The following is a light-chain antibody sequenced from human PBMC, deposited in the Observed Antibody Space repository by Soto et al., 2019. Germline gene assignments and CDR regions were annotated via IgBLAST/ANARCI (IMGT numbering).Light chain of an antibody. CDR1: QSVLYSSNNKNY. V-gene: IGKV4-1*01. J-gene: IGKJ1*01. CDR2: KAS. CDR3: QHYNSYSEA. Sequence: EIVVPQSPDSLAVSLGERSTIHCNSSQSVLYSSNNKNYLAWYQQKPGKAPKLLIYKASTLKSGVPSRFSGSGSGTEFTLTISSLQPDDFATYYCQHYNSYSEAFGQGTKVDIK.